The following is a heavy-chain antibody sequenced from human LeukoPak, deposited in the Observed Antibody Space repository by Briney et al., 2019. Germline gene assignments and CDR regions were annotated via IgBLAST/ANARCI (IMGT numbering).Heavy chain of an antibody. CDR2: IYYNGST. Sequence: SETLSLTCTVSGGSISSGGYYWGWIRQPPGKGLDWIGSIYYNGSTYYNPSLKSRVTISVDTSKNQFSLKLSSVTAADTAVYYCARRFLTIDNWFDPWGQGTLVTVSS. CDR1: GGSISSGGYY. J-gene: IGHJ5*02. CDR3: ARRFLTIDNWFDP. D-gene: IGHD3-3*01. V-gene: IGHV4-39*01.